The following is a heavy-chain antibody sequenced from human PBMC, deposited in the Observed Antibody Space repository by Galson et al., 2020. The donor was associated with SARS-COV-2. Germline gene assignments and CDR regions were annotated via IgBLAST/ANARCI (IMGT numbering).Heavy chain of an antibody. CDR3: AKRLYSSNHSETRGMDV. D-gene: IGHD6-13*01. V-gene: IGHV3-23*01. CDR1: GFTFSSYA. J-gene: IGHJ6*02. Sequence: GGSLRLSCAASGFTFSSYAMNWVRQAPGEGLEWVSAISGSGDTTHYAGSVKGRFTISRDNSKNTPYMQMNSVRAEDTAVYYCAKRLYSSNHSETRGMDVWGQGATVTVSS. CDR2: ISGSGDTT.